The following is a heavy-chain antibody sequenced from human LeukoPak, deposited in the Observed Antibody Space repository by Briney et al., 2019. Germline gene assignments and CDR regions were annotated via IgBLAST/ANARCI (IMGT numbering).Heavy chain of an antibody. CDR3: AKDATYYDFWSGYYHYDAFDI. CDR1: GFTFSSYA. CDR2: ISGSGGST. V-gene: IGHV3-23*01. J-gene: IGHJ3*02. D-gene: IGHD3-3*01. Sequence: GGSLRLSCAASGFTFSSYAMSWVRQAPGKGPEWVSAISGSGGSTYYADSVKGRFTISRDNSKNTLYLQMNSLRAEDTAVYYCAKDATYYDFWSGYYHYDAFDIWGQGTMVTVSS.